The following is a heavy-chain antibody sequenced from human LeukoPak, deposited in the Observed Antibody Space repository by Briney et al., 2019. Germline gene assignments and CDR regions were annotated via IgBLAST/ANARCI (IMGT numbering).Heavy chain of an antibody. CDR1: GGSFSGYY. Sequence: SETLSLTCAVYGGSFSGYYWSWIRQPPGKGLEWIGEINHSGSTNYNPSLKSRVTISVDTSKNQFYLKLSSVTDADTAVYYCARGQAAGTVWFDPLRQGTLVTVSS. D-gene: IGHD6-13*01. CDR3: ARGQAAGTVWFDP. J-gene: IGHJ5*02. V-gene: IGHV4-34*01. CDR2: INHSGST.